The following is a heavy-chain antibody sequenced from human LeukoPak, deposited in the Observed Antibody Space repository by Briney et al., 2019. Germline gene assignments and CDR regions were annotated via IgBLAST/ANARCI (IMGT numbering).Heavy chain of an antibody. J-gene: IGHJ4*02. CDR2: IIPILGIA. D-gene: IGHD3-22*01. CDR3: VITGRYYYDSSGYY. Sequence: ASVKVSCKASGGTFSSYAISWVRQAAGQGLEWMGRIIPILGIANYAQKFQGRVTITADKSTSTAYMELSSLRSEDTAVYYCVITGRYYYDSSGYYWGQGTLVTVSS. V-gene: IGHV1-69*04. CDR1: GGTFSSYA.